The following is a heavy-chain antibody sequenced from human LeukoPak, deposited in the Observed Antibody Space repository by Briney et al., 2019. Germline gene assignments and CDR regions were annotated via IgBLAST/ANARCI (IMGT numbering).Heavy chain of an antibody. V-gene: IGHV3-7*01. CDR1: GFTFSSYW. CDR2: IKQDGSEK. Sequence: GGSLRLSCAASGFTFSSYWMSWVRQAPGKGLEWVANIKQDGSEKYYVDSVKGRFTIFRDNAKNSLYLQMNSLRAEDTAVYYCARDKQWLLYYFDYWGQGTPVTVSS. D-gene: IGHD3-3*01. CDR3: ARDKQWLLYYFDY. J-gene: IGHJ4*02.